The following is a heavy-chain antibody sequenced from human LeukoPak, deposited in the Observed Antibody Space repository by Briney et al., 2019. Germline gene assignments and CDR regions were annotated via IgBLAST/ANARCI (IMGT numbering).Heavy chain of an antibody. D-gene: IGHD3-3*01. J-gene: IGHJ6*02. CDR3: VRWSDDTIFGVVIIYYYGMDV. CDR1: GFTFSSYW. V-gene: IGHV3-7*01. Sequence: GGSLRLSCAASGFTFSSYWMSWVRQAPGKGLEWVANIKQDGSEKYYVDSVKGRFTISRDNAKNSLYLRMNSLRAEDTAVYYCVRWSDDTIFGVVIIYYYGMDVWGQGTTVTVSS. CDR2: IKQDGSEK.